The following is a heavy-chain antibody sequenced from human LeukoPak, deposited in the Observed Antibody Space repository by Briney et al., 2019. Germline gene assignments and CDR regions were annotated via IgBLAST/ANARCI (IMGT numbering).Heavy chain of an antibody. Sequence: GGSLRLSCAASGFTFSSYAMHWVRQAPGKGLEWVAVISYDGSNKYYADSVKGRFTISRDNSKNTLYLQMNSLRAEDTAVYYCAREVRYYGSGKTLGYYMDVWGKGTTVTVSS. CDR3: AREVRYYGSGKTLGYYMDV. CDR1: GFTFSSYA. CDR2: ISYDGSNK. V-gene: IGHV3-30*04. D-gene: IGHD3-10*01. J-gene: IGHJ6*03.